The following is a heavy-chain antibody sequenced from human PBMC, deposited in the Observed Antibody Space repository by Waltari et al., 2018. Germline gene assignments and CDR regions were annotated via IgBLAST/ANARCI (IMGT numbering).Heavy chain of an antibody. J-gene: IGHJ2*01. D-gene: IGHD3-3*01. CDR3: ASGSPNYDFWSSWYFDL. V-gene: IGHV1-69*11. CDR2: IIPIVGSA. Sequence: QVQLVQSGAEVKKPGSSVKASCKASGGTFSSYAMSWFRQVLGQGLEWMGRIIPIVGSANYAQKFQGRVTITEDEATSTAYRELSSLGAEDTAVYYCASGSPNYDFWSSWYFDLWGRGTLVTVSS. CDR1: GGTFSSYA.